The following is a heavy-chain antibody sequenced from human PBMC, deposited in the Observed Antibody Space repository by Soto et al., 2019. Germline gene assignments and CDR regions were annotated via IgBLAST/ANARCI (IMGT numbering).Heavy chain of an antibody. CDR2: IYHSGST. CDR3: ARDRCSSTSCYRLRYYYGMDV. J-gene: IGHJ6*02. V-gene: IGHV4-4*02. D-gene: IGHD2-2*01. Sequence: SETLSLTCAVSGGSISSSNWWSWVRQPPGKGLEWIGEIYHSGSTNYNPSIKSRVTISVDKSKNQFSLKLSSVTAADTAVYYCARDRCSSTSCYRLRYYYGMDVWGQGTTGTVSS. CDR1: GGSISSSNW.